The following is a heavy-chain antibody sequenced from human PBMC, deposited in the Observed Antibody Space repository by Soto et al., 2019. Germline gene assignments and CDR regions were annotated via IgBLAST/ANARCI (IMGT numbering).Heavy chain of an antibody. CDR1: GFTFSSYW. D-gene: IGHD3-3*01. CDR3: ARDLGVNFWSGYYYYYYGIDV. J-gene: IGHJ6*02. Sequence: HPGGSLRLSCAASGFTFSSYWMHWVRQAPGKGLVWVSRINSDGSSTSYADSVKGRFTISRDNAKNTLYLQMNSLRAEDTAVYYCARDLGVNFWSGYYYYYYGIDVWGQGTTVTVSS. CDR2: INSDGSST. V-gene: IGHV3-74*01.